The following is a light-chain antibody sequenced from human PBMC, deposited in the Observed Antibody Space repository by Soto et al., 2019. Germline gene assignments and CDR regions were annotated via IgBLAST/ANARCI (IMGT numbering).Light chain of an antibody. CDR3: QQYNNWPPIT. V-gene: IGKV3-15*01. J-gene: IGKJ3*01. CDR2: AAS. CDR1: QSVSSN. Sequence: EIVMTQSPATLSVSPGERATLSCKASQSVSSNLAWYQQKPGQAPRLLIYAASTRATGIPARFSGSGSGTEFTLTISSLQSEDFAVYYCQQYNNWPPITFGPGTKVDIK.